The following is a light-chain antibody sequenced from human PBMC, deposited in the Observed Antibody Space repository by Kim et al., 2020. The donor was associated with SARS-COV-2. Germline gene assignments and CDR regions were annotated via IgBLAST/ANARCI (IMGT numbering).Light chain of an antibody. CDR1: NIRGTS. V-gene: IGLV3-21*04. J-gene: IGLJ3*02. Sequence: APGKTARIACWRSNIRGTSVHWYRQRPGQAPVLVMYYDSDRPSGIPERFSASKSGRGATLTISRVEAGDEANYYCQVWDRSSDHWVFGGGTQLTVL. CDR3: QVWDRSSDHWV. CDR2: YDS.